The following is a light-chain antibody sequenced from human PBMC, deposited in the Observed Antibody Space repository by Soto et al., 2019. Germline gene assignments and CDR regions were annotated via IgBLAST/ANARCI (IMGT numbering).Light chain of an antibody. CDR3: QQYGRSLWT. CDR1: QSVSSNF. J-gene: IGKJ1*01. V-gene: IGKV3-20*01. CDR2: AAS. Sequence: EIVLTQSPGTLSLSPGDTATLSCRASQSVSSNFLAWYQQKPGQAPKLLIYAASTRATGIPDRFSGTVSGTDFTLIISRLEPEDFAVYYCQQYGRSLWTFGQGTKVEIK.